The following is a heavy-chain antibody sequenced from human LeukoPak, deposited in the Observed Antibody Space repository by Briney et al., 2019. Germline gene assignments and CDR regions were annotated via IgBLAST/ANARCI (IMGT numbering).Heavy chain of an antibody. CDR2: ISGSGSII. CDR1: GFSFSSYE. CDR3: ARSTYCGGDCYPALGY. D-gene: IGHD2-21*02. J-gene: IGHJ4*02. V-gene: IGHV3-48*03. Sequence: GGSLRLSCAASGFSFSSYEMNWVRQAPGKGLEWVSYISGSGSIIYYADSVKGRFTISRDNAKNSLYLQMNSLRDEDTAVYYCARSTYCGGDCYPALGYWGQGTPVTVSS.